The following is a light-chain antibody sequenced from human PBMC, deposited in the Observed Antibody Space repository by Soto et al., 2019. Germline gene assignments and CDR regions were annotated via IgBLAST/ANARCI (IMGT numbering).Light chain of an antibody. J-gene: IGKJ1*01. CDR3: QQYERESTWT. V-gene: IGKV1-5*03. Sequence: DIQMTQSPSTLSASVGDRVSITCRASRSISSWLAWYQHTPGKAPKLLIYRATTLESGVPSRFSGSGAGTAFTLPFSRLQLDDFATYYWQQYERESTWTFGQGTKVEIK. CDR1: RSISSW. CDR2: RAT.